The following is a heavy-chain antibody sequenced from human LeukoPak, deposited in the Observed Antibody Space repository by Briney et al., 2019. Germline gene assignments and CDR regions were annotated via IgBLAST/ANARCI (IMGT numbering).Heavy chain of an antibody. CDR2: IYYTGST. J-gene: IGHJ2*01. CDR3: ARDSGWYFDL. CDR1: GGSISSYY. Sequence: SETLSLTCTVSGGSISSYYWSWIRQPPGEGLEWIGYIYYTGSTNYIPSLKSRVTVSVDTSKNQFSLKLTSVTAADTAVYYCARDSGWYFDLWGRGTLVTVSS. V-gene: IGHV4-59*01.